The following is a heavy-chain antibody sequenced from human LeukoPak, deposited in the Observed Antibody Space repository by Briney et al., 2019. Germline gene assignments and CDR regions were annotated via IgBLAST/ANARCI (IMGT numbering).Heavy chain of an antibody. CDR1: GFSFDDYG. CDR2: ISGDGGST. V-gene: IGHV3-43*02. Sequence: PGGSLRLSCAASGFSFDDYGMHWVRQAPGKGLRWVSLISGDGGSTYYADSVKGRFTISRDNSKNTLYLQMNSLRAEDTAVYYCAKDRRTVDAFDNWGQGTMVTVSS. J-gene: IGHJ3*02. D-gene: IGHD4-17*01. CDR3: AKDRRTVDAFDN.